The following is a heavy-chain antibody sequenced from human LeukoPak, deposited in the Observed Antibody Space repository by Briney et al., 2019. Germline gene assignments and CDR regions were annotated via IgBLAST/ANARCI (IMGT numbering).Heavy chain of an antibody. Sequence: GGSLRLSCAASGFTFSSYWMSWVRQAPGKGLEWVANIKQDGSEKYYVDSVKGRFTISRDNAKNSLYLQMNSLRAEDTAIYYCARDPYNGNYGDSYYYYMDVWGKGTTVTISS. V-gene: IGHV3-7*01. CDR1: GFTFSSYW. J-gene: IGHJ6*03. CDR3: ARDPYNGNYGDSYYYYMDV. CDR2: IKQDGSEK. D-gene: IGHD1-26*01.